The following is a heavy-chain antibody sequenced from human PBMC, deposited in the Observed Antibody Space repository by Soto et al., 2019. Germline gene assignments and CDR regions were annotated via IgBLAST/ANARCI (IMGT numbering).Heavy chain of an antibody. CDR2: IIPIFGTA. CDR3: AREGASGSHIGY. V-gene: IGHV1-69*01. Sequence: QVQLVQSGAELKKPGSSVKVSCKASGGTFSSYAISWVQQAPGQGLEWMGGIIPIFGTANYAQKFQGRVTITADESTSTAYMELSSLRSEDTAVYYCAREGASGSHIGYWGQGTLVTVSS. J-gene: IGHJ4*02. CDR1: GGTFSSYA. D-gene: IGHD3-22*01.